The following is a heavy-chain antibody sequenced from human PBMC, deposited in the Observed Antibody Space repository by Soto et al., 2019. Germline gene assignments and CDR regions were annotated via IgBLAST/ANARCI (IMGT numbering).Heavy chain of an antibody. V-gene: IGHV3-30*18. CDR2: VSHDGRNT. D-gene: IGHD6-19*01. Sequence: VQLVESGGGVVQPGRSLRLSCAASGFTFSDYAMHWVRQAPGKGLEWVAVVSHDGRNTHYADSVKGRFTISRDSSKNTVCVEMTGLRAEDTAVYYCAKGGRQWLVTSDFNYWGQGALVTVSS. CDR1: GFTFSDYA. CDR3: AKGGRQWLVTSDFNY. J-gene: IGHJ4*02.